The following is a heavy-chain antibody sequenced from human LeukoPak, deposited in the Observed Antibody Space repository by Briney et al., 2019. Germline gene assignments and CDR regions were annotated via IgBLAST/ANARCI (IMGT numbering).Heavy chain of an antibody. V-gene: IGHV3-21*01. CDR2: ISSSSSYI. Sequence: KPGGSLRLSCAASGFTFSSYSMNWVRQAPGKGLEWVSSISSSSSYIYYADSVKGRFTISRDNAKNSLYLQMNSLRAEDTAVYYCAKGYNVGYYGDYLLDWGQGTLVTVSS. CDR3: AKGYNVGYYGDYLLD. J-gene: IGHJ4*02. D-gene: IGHD4-17*01. CDR1: GFTFSSYS.